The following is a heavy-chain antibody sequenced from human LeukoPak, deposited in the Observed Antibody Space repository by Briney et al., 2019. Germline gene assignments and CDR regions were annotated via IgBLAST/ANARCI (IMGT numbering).Heavy chain of an antibody. V-gene: IGHV4-31*03. D-gene: IGHD3-22*01. CDR1: GGSISSGGYY. Sequence: PSETLSLTCTVSGGSISSGGYYWSWVRQHPGEGLEWIGYIYYSGSTYYNPSLKSRVTISVYTSKNQFSLKLSSVTAADTAVYYCARSDYYDSSGYYGGFDYWGQGTLVTVSS. CDR3: ARSDYYDSSGYYGGFDY. J-gene: IGHJ4*02. CDR2: IYYSGST.